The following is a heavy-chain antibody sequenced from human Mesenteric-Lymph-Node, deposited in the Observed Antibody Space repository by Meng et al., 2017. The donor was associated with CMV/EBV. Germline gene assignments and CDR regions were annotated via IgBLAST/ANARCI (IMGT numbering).Heavy chain of an antibody. D-gene: IGHD3-3*01. CDR2: ISSSSTSI. V-gene: IGHV3-21*01. J-gene: IGHJ4*02. CDR1: GFPFTYYS. Sequence: GGSLRLSCAASGFPFTYYSMNWVRQAPGKGLEWVSSISSSSTSINYADSGRGRFTISRDNAKNSLFLQMNSLRVEDTAVYYCAREDYDFWSGYYEYYFDYWGQGTLVTVSS. CDR3: AREDYDFWSGYYEYYFDY.